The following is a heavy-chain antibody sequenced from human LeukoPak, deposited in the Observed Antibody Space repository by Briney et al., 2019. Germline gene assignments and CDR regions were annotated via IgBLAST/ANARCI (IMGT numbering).Heavy chain of an antibody. Sequence: PGGSLRLSCAASGFTFSSYAMSWVRQAPGKGLEWVSAISGSGGSTYYADSVKGRFTISRDNSKNTLYLQMNSLRAEDTAVYYCAKGHYGREANYFAYWAREPWAPSPQ. J-gene: IGHJ4*02. D-gene: IGHD4-17*01. CDR2: ISGSGGST. CDR3: AKGHYGREANYFAY. CDR1: GFTFSSYA. V-gene: IGHV3-23*01.